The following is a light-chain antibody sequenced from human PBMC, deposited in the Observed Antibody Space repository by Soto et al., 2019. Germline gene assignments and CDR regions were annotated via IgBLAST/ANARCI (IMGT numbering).Light chain of an antibody. CDR2: DVS. CDR3: SSYTGSSTVV. CDR1: STNVGGYNY. J-gene: IGLJ2*01. Sequence: QSALTQPASVSGSPGQSITISCTGTSTNVGGYNYVSWYQQHPGTAPKLMIYDVSNRPSGVSNRFSGSKSGNTASLPISGLQAEDEADYYCSSYTGSSTVVFGGGTKVTVL. V-gene: IGLV2-14*01.